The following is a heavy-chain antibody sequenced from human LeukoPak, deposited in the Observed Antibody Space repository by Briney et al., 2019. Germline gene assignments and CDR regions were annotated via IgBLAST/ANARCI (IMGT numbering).Heavy chain of an antibody. D-gene: IGHD1-26*01. J-gene: IGHJ3*02. CDR2: INHSGST. V-gene: IGHV4-39*07. CDR3: ARRRRIVGATPGAFDI. Sequence: PSETLSLTCTVSGGSISSSSYCWSWIRQPPGKGLEWIGEINHSGSTNYNPSLKSRVTISVDTSKNQFSLRLSSVTAADTAVYYCARRRRIVGATPGAFDIWGQGTMVTVSS. CDR1: GGSISSSSYC.